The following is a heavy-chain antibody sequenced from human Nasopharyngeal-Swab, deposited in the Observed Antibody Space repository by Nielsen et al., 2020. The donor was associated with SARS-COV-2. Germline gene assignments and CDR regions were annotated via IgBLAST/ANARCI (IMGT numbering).Heavy chain of an antibody. CDR1: EFTFSHYS. CDR2: ISSSSSYI. CDR3: VGNNWNYGGVGY. J-gene: IGHJ4*02. D-gene: IGHD1-7*01. Sequence: GGSLRLSCAVSEFTFSHYSMDWVRQAPGKGLEWVSSISSSSSYIYYADSVKGRFTISRDNAKNSLYLQMNSLRAEDTAVYYCVGNNWNYGGVGYWGQGTLVTVSS. V-gene: IGHV3-21*01.